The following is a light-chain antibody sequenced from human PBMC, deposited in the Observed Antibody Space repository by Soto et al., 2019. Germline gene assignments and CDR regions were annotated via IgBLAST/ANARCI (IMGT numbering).Light chain of an antibody. J-gene: IGLJ1*01. Sequence: QSVLTQPPSASGSPGQSVTISCTGTSGDVGGYDYVSWYQQHPGKAPKLMICEVTKRPLGVPDRFSGSKSGNTASLTVSGLQAESEADYYCSSYAGSDNPYVFGTGTKVTVL. CDR3: SSYAGSDNPYV. CDR2: EVT. CDR1: SGDVGGYDY. V-gene: IGLV2-8*01.